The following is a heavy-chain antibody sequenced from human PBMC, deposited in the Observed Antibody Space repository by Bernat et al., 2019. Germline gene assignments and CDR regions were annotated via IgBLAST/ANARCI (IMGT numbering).Heavy chain of an antibody. J-gene: IGHJ4*02. D-gene: IGHD6-6*01. CDR3: ARDTSSSSTPYYFDY. V-gene: IGHV3-7*01. CDR2: IKQDGSEK. Sequence: EVQLVESGGGLVQPGGSLRLSCAASGFTFSSYWMSWVRQAPGKGLEWVANIKQDGSEKYYVDSVKGRFTISRDNVKNSLYLQMNSLRAEDTAVYYCARDTSSSSTPYYFDYWGQGTLVTVSS. CDR1: GFTFSSYW.